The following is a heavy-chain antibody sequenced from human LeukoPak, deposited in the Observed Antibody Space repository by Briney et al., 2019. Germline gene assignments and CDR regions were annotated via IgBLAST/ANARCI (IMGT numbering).Heavy chain of an antibody. V-gene: IGHV3-23*01. CDR3: AKAPLRAGYWYFDL. D-gene: IGHD1-14*01. CDR2: MSGSGGTT. J-gene: IGHJ2*01. CDR1: GFTFSSYA. Sequence: GGSLRLSCAASGFTFSSYAMSWVRQAPGKGLEWVSGMSGSGGTTYYADSVKGRFTISRDNSKNTLYLQMNSLRAEDTAVYYCAKAPLRAGYWYFDLWGRGTLVTVSS.